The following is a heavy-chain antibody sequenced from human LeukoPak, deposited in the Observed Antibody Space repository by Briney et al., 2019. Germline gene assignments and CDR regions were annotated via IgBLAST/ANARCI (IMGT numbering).Heavy chain of an antibody. CDR1: GFSFSTYA. D-gene: IGHD3-10*01. CDR2: IGGSGGTT. J-gene: IGHJ4*02. V-gene: IGHV3-23*01. Sequence: GSLRLSCAASGFSFSTYAMTWVRQAPGKGLEWVSAIGGSGGTTYYADSVKGRFTISRDNSKNTLYLQMNSLRAEDTAVYYCAKNWLGSNGPITDYWGQGTLVTVSS. CDR3: AKNWLGSNGPITDY.